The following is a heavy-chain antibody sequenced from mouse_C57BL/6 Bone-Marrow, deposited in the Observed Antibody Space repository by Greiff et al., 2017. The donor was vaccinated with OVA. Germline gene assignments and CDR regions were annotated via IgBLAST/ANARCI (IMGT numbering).Heavy chain of an antibody. J-gene: IGHJ2*01. Sequence: EVKLMESGPGLVKPSQSLSLTCSVTGYSITSGYYWNWIRQFPGNKLEWMGYISYDGSNNYNPSLKNRISITLDTSKNQFFLKLNSVTTEDTATYYCARGVGYYFDYWGQGTTLTVSS. CDR1: GYSITSGYY. CDR2: ISYDGSN. V-gene: IGHV3-6*01. CDR3: ARGVGYYFDY. D-gene: IGHD1-1*02.